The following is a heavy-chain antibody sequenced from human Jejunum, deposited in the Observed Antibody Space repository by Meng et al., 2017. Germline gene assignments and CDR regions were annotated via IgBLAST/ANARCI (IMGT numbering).Heavy chain of an antibody. CDR1: GYSFTTYA. V-gene: IGHV1-3*01. D-gene: IGHD1-26*01. Sequence: QVRLVESGVEMKKPGASVKVSCKASGYSFTTYAIHWVRQAPGQGLEWMGWINVDTGDTRYSQKFQGRLTITRDTSASTAYLELSSLTSEDTAVYYCARNTVGTTTLDYWGQGTLVTVSS. CDR2: INVDTGDT. J-gene: IGHJ4*02. CDR3: ARNTVGTTTLDY.